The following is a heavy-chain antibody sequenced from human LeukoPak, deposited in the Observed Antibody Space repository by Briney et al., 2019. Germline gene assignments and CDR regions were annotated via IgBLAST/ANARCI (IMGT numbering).Heavy chain of an antibody. CDR1: GYTFTGYY. J-gene: IGHJ3*02. CDR2: INPNSSGT. V-gene: IGHV1-2*02. CDR3: ARVHSMGYEDFDI. Sequence: ASVKVSCKASGYTFTGYYMHWVRQAPGQGLEWMGWINPNSSGTNYAQKLKGRVTMTRDNAISTAYMELSRLRADDTSAYYCARVHSMGYEDFDIWGQGTMVTVSS. D-gene: IGHD2-2*01.